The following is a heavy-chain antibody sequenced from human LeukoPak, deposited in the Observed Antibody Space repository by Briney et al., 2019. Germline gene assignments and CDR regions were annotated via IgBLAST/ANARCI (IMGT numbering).Heavy chain of an antibody. CDR1: GFTFSSYG. CDR2: IWYDGRDK. D-gene: IGHD1-1*01. CDR3: DDGCKSDRFDY. V-gene: IGHV3-33*01. J-gene: IGHJ4*02. Sequence: GGSLRLSCAASGFTFSSYGMPWVRQAPGKGLEWVTLIWYDGRDKYYADSVKGRFTISSDTSKNVLYLQMYSLRAEDTAAYYCDDGCKSDRFDYLVQGTLVTVSS.